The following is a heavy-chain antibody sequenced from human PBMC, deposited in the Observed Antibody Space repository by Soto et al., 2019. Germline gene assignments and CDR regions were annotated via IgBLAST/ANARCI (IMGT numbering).Heavy chain of an antibody. J-gene: IGHJ6*02. CDR1: GFTVSSNY. CDR3: ARDKTVYGMDV. D-gene: IGHD4-17*01. V-gene: IGHV3-66*01. CDR2: IYSGGST. Sequence: PGGSLRLSCAASGFTVSSNYMSWVRQAPGKGLEWVSVIYSGGSTYYADSVKGRFTISRDNSKNTLYLQMNSLRAEDTAVYYCARDKTVYGMDVWGQGTTVTVSS.